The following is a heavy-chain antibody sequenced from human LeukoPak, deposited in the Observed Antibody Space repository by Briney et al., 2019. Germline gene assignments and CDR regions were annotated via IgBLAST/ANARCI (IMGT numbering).Heavy chain of an antibody. J-gene: IGHJ3*02. CDR1: GFTFSSYS. D-gene: IGHD2-2*01. CDR2: ISSSSSYI. V-gene: IGHV3-21*01. Sequence: GGSLRLPCAASGFTFSSYSMNWVRQAPGKGLEWVSSISSSSSYIYYADSVKGRFTISRDNAKNSLYLQMNSLRAEDTAVYYCARDGSGYCSSTSCYGVGTFDIWGQGTMVTVSS. CDR3: ARDGSGYCSSTSCYGVGTFDI.